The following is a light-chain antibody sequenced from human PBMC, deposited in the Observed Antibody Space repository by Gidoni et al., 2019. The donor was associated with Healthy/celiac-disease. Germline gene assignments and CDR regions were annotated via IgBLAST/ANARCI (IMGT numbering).Light chain of an antibody. CDR1: QSGLYRSNNKNY. CDR3: QQYYRSPLT. J-gene: IGKJ4*01. Sequence: DIVMTQSPDSLAVSLGERATINCKSSQSGLYRSNNKNYLGWYQQQPGQPPRVLIYWASTRESGVPDRCSGSASGTDFNLTISSLQAEDVAVYYCQQYYRSPLTFGGGTKVEIK. CDR2: WAS. V-gene: IGKV4-1*01.